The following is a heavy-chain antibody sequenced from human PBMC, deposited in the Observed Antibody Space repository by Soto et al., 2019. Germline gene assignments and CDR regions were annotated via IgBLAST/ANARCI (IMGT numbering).Heavy chain of an antibody. CDR1: VFSLSTSGVG. Sequence: QITLKESGPTLVKPTQTLTLTCTFSVFSLSTSGVGVGWIRQPPGKALECLALIYWDDDKRYSPSLKSRLTSTKDTSKNQVVRTMTDMDPVDTATYYCANWLPGRVIDYWGQGTLVTVSS. D-gene: IGHD5-12*01. V-gene: IGHV2-5*02. CDR3: ANWLPGRVIDY. CDR2: IYWDDDK. J-gene: IGHJ4*02.